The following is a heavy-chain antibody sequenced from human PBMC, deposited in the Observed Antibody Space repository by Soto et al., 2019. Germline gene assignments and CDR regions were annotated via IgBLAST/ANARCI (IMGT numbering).Heavy chain of an antibody. CDR1: GGSISSSNW. Sequence: QVQLQESGPGLVKPSGTLSLTCAVSGGSISSSNWWSWVRQPPGKGLEWIGEIYHSGSTNYNPSLKIRVTISVDKSKNQFSLKRSSVTAADTAVYYCARVSGNYYYGMDVWGQGTTVTVSS. J-gene: IGHJ6*02. CDR3: ARVSGNYYYGMDV. D-gene: IGHD3-10*01. CDR2: IYHSGST. V-gene: IGHV4-4*02.